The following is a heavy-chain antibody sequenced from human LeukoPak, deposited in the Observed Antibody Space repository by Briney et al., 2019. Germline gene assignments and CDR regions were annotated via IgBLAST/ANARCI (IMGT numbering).Heavy chain of an antibody. Sequence: PGGSLRLSCAASGFTFSSYWMHWVRQAPGKGLVWVSRINSDGSSTSYADSVKGRFTISRDNAKNTLYLQMNSLRAEDTAVYYCAGPSLYDIFSFDYWGQGTLVTVSS. D-gene: IGHD3-9*01. V-gene: IGHV3-74*01. CDR1: GFTFSSYW. CDR2: INSDGSST. CDR3: AGPSLYDIFSFDY. J-gene: IGHJ4*02.